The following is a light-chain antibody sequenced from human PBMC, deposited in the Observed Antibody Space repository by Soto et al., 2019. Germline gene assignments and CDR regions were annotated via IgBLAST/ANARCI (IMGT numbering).Light chain of an antibody. V-gene: IGKV3-15*01. CDR2: GAS. CDR3: QQYTNWLT. Sequence: EIVMTQSPGTLSVSPGERATLSCRASQSVSSSLAWYQQKPGQAPRLLIYGASTRATGIPARFSGSGSGTEFTLTISSLQSEDFAFYYCQQYTNWLTFGGGTKVEIK. J-gene: IGKJ4*01. CDR1: QSVSSS.